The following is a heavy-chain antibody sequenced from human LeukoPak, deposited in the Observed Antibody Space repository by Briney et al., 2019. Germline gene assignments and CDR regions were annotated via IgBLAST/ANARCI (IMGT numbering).Heavy chain of an antibody. Sequence: GGSLRLSCAASGFTFSSYEMNWVRQAPGKGLECVSYISSSGSTIYYADSVKGRFTISRDNAKNSLYLQMNSLRAEDTAVYYCASTVTTDFDYWGQGTLVTVSS. D-gene: IGHD4-17*01. J-gene: IGHJ4*02. CDR2: ISSSGSTI. CDR3: ASTVTTDFDY. CDR1: GFTFSSYE. V-gene: IGHV3-48*03.